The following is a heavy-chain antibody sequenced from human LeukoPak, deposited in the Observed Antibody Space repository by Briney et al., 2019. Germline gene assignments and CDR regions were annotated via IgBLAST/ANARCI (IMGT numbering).Heavy chain of an antibody. V-gene: IGHV1-69*04. D-gene: IGHD6-13*01. Sequence: ASVKVSCKASGGTFSSYAISWVRQAPGQGLEWMGRIIPILGIANYAQKFQGRVTITADKSTSTAYMELSSLRSDDTAVYYCARRHVIAAAGFDYWGQGTLVTVS. CDR3: ARRHVIAAAGFDY. J-gene: IGHJ4*02. CDR2: IIPILGIA. CDR1: GGTFSSYA.